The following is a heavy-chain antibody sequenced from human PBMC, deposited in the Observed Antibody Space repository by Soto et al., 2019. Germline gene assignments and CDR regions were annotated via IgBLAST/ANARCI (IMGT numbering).Heavy chain of an antibody. Sequence: SETLSLTCAVSGASISSNTWYSWVRQPPGKGLEWIGEIYHSGSTNYNPSLKSRVTISVDKSKSQFSLKLTSVTAADTAVYYCASRTLVINLGFSWGQGTLVTVSS. CDR3: ASRTLVINLGFS. CDR1: GASISSNTW. V-gene: IGHV4-4*02. J-gene: IGHJ5*02. CDR2: IYHSGST. D-gene: IGHD2-21*01.